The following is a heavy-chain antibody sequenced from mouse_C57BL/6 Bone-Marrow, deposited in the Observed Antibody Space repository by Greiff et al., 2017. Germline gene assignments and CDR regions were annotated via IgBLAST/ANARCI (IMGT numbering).Heavy chain of an antibody. D-gene: IGHD2-4*01. Sequence: EVKLVESGGGLVQPKGSLKLSCAASGFSFNTYAMNWVRQAPGKGLEWVARIRSKSNNYATYYADSVKDRFTISRDDSESMLYLQMNNLKTEDTAMYYCGSPGYYDRFAYWGQGTLVTVSA. V-gene: IGHV10-1*01. J-gene: IGHJ3*01. CDR2: IRSKSNNYAT. CDR3: GSPGYYDRFAY. CDR1: GFSFNTYA.